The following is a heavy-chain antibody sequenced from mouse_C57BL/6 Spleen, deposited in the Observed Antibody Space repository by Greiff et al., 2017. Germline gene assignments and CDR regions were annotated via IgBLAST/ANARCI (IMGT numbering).Heavy chain of an antibody. Sequence: DVMLVESGGGLVKPGGSLKLSCAASGFTFSSYAMSWVRQTPEKRLEWVATISDGGSYTYYPDNVKGRFTISRDNAKNNLYLQMSHLKSEDTAMYYCARGGLNYYGSSYEGYFDVWGTGTTVTVSS. CDR1: GFTFSSYA. CDR2: ISDGGSYT. J-gene: IGHJ1*03. V-gene: IGHV5-4*03. CDR3: ARGGLNYYGSSYEGYFDV. D-gene: IGHD1-1*01.